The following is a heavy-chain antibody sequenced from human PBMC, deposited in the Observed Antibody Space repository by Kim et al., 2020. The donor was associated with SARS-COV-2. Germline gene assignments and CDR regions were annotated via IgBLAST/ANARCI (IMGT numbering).Heavy chain of an antibody. CDR1: RFTFSSYG. D-gene: IGHD4-17*01. CDR2: IWNDGSKE. CDR3: ARDFYRTGHDYGGGGWFDP. V-gene: IGHV3-33*01. Sequence: GGSLRLSCAASRFTFSSYGMHWVRQAPGKGLEWVAVIWNDGSKEYYADSVKGRFTISRDNDKNTLYLQMNSLRAEDTAVYYCARDFYRTGHDYGGGGWFDPWGQGTLVTVSS. J-gene: IGHJ5*02.